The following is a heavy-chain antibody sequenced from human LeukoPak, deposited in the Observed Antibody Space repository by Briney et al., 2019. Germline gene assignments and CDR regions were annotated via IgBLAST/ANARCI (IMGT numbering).Heavy chain of an antibody. V-gene: IGHV4-61*01. J-gene: IGHJ4*02. CDR3: ARLYYRVKLFDY. D-gene: IGHD1-14*01. Sequence: PSETLSLTCTVSGGSVSSDSYYWSWIRQPPGKGLEWIGFIYYSGSTNYDPSLKSRVTISVDTSKNQFSLKLSSVTAADTAVYYCARLYYRVKLFDYWGQGTLVTVSS. CDR2: IYYSGST. CDR1: GGSVSSDSYY.